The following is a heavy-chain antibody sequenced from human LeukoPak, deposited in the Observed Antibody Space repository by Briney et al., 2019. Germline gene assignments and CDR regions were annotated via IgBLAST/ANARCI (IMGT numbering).Heavy chain of an antibody. CDR2: IYWNNDK. V-gene: IGHV2-5*01. CDR1: GFSLSTSGVG. J-gene: IGHJ4*02. Sequence: SGPTLVNPTQTLTLTCTFSGFSLSTSGVGVGWIRQPPGKALEWLALIYWNNDKRYSPSLKSRLTITKDTSKNPVVLTMTNMDPVDTATYYCAYSLKADYCGGDCYNTYYFDYWGQGTLVTVSS. CDR3: AYSLKADYCGGDCYNTYYFDY. D-gene: IGHD2-21*01.